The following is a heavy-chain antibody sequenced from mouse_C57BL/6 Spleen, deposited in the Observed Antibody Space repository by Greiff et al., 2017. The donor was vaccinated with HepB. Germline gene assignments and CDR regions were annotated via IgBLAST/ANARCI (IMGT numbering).Heavy chain of an antibody. CDR1: GYSITSGYY. CDR3: ARYLLREDFFDY. Sequence: EVQLQQSGPGLVKPSQSLSLTCSVTGYSITSGYYWNWIRQFPGNKLEWMGYISYDGSNNYNPSLKNRISITRDTSKNQFFLKLNSVTTEDTATYYCARYLLREDFFDYWGQGTTLTVSS. V-gene: IGHV3-6*01. CDR2: ISYDGSN. D-gene: IGHD1-1*01. J-gene: IGHJ2*01.